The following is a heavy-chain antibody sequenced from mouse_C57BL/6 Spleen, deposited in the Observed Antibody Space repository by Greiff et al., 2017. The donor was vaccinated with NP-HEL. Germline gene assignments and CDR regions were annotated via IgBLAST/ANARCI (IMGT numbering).Heavy chain of an antibody. CDR2: IDPENGDT. CDR3: TTSGGAY. CDR1: GFNINDDY. Sequence: VQLQQSGAELVRPGASVKLSCTASGFNINDDYMHWVKQRPEQGLEWVGWIDPENGDTEYASKFQGKATITADTSSNTAYLQLSSLTSEDTAVYYCTTSGGAYWGQGTLVTVSA. V-gene: IGHV14-4*01. J-gene: IGHJ3*01.